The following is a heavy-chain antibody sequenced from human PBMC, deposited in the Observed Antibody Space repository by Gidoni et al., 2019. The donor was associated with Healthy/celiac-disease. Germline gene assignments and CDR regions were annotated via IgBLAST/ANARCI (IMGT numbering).Heavy chain of an antibody. V-gene: IGHV3-53*02. D-gene: IGHD3-10*01. J-gene: IGHJ4*02. Sequence: EVQLVETGGGLIQPGGSLRLSCAASGFTVSSNYMSWVRQAPGKGLEWVSVIYSGGSTYYADAVKGRFTISRDNSKNTLYLQMNSLRAEDTAVYYCARDIYGTGYFDYWGQGTLVTVSS. CDR1: GFTVSSNY. CDR3: ARDIYGTGYFDY. CDR2: IYSGGST.